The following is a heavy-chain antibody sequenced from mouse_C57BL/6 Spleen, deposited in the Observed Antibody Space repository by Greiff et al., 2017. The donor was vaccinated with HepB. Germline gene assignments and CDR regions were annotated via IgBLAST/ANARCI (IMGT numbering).Heavy chain of an antibody. CDR3: AREGATYRNYHWYFDV. CDR2: IHPNSGST. Sequence: QVQLQQPGAELVKPGASVKLSCKASGYTFTSYWMHWVKQRPGQGLEWIGMIHPNSGSTNYNEKFKSKATLTVDKSSSTAYMQLSSLPSEDSSVYYCAREGATYRNYHWYFDVWGTGTTVTVSS. D-gene: IGHD2-1*01. J-gene: IGHJ1*03. CDR1: GYTFTSYW. V-gene: IGHV1-64*01.